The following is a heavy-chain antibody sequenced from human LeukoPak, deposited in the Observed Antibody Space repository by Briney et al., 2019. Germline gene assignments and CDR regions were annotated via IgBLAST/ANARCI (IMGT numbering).Heavy chain of an antibody. CDR2: ISGSGVST. Sequence: GGSLRLSCAASGFTFSSYAMSWVRQAPGKGLEWVSAISGSGVSTYYADSVKGRFTISRDNSKNTLYLQMNSLRAEDTAVYYCAKVSNYYYYYGMDVWGQGTTVTVSS. CDR1: GFTFSSYA. CDR3: AKVSNYYYYYGMDV. V-gene: IGHV3-23*01. J-gene: IGHJ6*02.